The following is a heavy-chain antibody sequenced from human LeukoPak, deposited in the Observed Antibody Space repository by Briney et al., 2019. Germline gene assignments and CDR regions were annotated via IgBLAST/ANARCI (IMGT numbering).Heavy chain of an antibody. V-gene: IGHV4-59*08. Sequence: SETLSLTCTVSGGSISSYYWSWIRQPPGKGLEWIGYINHSGNTKDNPSLKSRVTISVDTSKNQFSLKMTSVTAADTAVYYCARTGSTVTMLYPFDHWGQGTLVTVSS. D-gene: IGHD4-17*01. CDR1: GGSISSYY. CDR3: ARTGSTVTMLYPFDH. CDR2: INHSGNT. J-gene: IGHJ4*02.